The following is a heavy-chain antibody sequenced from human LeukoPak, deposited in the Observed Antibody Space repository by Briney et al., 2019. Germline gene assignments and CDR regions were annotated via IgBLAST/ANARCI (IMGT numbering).Heavy chain of an antibody. D-gene: IGHD2-21*01. CDR1: GGSISSGGYY. J-gene: IGHJ4*02. Sequence: SETLSLTCTVSGGSISSGGYYWSWIRQHLGKGLEWIGYIYYSGSTYYNPSLKSQVTISVDTSKNQLSLKLSSATAADTAVYYCASRGSRLWYWGQGTLVTVSS. CDR3: ASRGSRLWY. CDR2: IYYSGST. V-gene: IGHV4-31*01.